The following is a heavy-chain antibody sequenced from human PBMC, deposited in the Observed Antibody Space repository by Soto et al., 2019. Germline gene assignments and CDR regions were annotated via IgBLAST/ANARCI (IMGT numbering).Heavy chain of an antibody. CDR2: FDPEDGET. CDR3: ATVGYRGYDFWSGYSSFDY. Sequence: ASVKVSCKVSGYTLTELSMHWVRQAPGKGLEWMGGFDPEDGETIYAQKFQGRVTMTEDTSTDTAYMELSSLRSEDTAVYYCATVGYRGYDFWSGYSSFDYWGQGTLVTVSS. V-gene: IGHV1-24*01. CDR1: GYTLTELS. J-gene: IGHJ4*02. D-gene: IGHD3-3*01.